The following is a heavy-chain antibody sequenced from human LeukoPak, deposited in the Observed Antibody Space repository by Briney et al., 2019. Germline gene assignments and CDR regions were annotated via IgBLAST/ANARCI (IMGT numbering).Heavy chain of an antibody. D-gene: IGHD6-6*01. CDR3: AKGVAARTYFDY. V-gene: IGHV3-23*01. J-gene: IGHJ4*02. CDR2: ISDSGGSI. CDR1: GITFSTYA. Sequence: GGSLRLSCAASGITFSTYAMSWVRQAPGKGLEWVSGISDSGGSIYYADSVKGRFTISRDNSKNTLYLQMNSLRVEDTAVYYCAKGVAARTYFDYWGQGTLVTVSS.